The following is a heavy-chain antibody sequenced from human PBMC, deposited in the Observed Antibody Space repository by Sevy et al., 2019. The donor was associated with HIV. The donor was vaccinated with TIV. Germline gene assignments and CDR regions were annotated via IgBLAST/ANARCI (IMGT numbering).Heavy chain of an antibody. J-gene: IGHJ3*02. CDR3: ARGGVGATSGLDAFDI. V-gene: IGHV3-48*01. D-gene: IGHD1-26*01. CDR2: ISSSSSTI. Sequence: GGSLRLSCAASGFTFSSYSMNWVRQAPGKGLEWVSYISSSSSTIYYADSVKGRFTISRDNAKNSLYLQMNSLRAEDMAVYYCARGGVGATSGLDAFDIWGQGTMVTVSS. CDR1: GFTFSSYS.